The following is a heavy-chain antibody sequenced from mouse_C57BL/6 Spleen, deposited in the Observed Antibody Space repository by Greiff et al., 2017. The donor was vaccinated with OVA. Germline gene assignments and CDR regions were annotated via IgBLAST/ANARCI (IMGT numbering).Heavy chain of an antibody. CDR1: GYTFTSYG. Sequence: QVQLQQSGAELARPGASVKLSCKASGYTFTSYGISWVKQRTGQGLEWIGEIYPRSGNTYYNEKFKGKATLTADKSSSTAYMELRSLTSEDSAVYFCATNYGSSPSYAMDYWGQGTSGTVSS. CDR3: ATNYGSSPSYAMDY. D-gene: IGHD1-1*01. CDR2: IYPRSGNT. V-gene: IGHV1-81*01. J-gene: IGHJ4*01.